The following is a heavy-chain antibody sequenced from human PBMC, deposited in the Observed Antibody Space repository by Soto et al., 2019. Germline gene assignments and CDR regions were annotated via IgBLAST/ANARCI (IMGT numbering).Heavy chain of an antibody. J-gene: IGHJ6*02. D-gene: IGHD3-22*01. Sequence: SETLSLTCTVSGGSVSSSSYYWSWIRQPPGKGLEWIGYIYYSGSTNYNPSLKSRVTISVDTSKNQFSLKLSSVTAADTAVYYCARVRRNYYDSSGYAVYYYGMDVWGQGTTVTVSS. CDR1: GGSVSSSSYY. CDR3: ARVRRNYYDSSGYAVYYYGMDV. V-gene: IGHV4-61*01. CDR2: IYYSGST.